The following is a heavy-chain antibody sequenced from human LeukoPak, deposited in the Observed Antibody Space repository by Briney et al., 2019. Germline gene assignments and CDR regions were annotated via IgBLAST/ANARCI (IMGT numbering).Heavy chain of an antibody. Sequence: GGSLRLSCVGSRFTFSSYAMSWVRQAPGKGLDGVSAISASGGSTYYADSVKGRFTISRDNSNDTLYLQMNSLRAEDTAVYYCAKRGYSGYFLDYWGQGTLVTVSS. D-gene: IGHD5-12*01. CDR2: ISASGGST. J-gene: IGHJ4*02. V-gene: IGHV3-23*01. CDR1: RFTFSSYA. CDR3: AKRGYSGYFLDY.